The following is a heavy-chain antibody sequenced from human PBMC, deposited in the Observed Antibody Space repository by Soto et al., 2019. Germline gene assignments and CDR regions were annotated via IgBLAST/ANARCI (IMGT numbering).Heavy chain of an antibody. V-gene: IGHV3-30*18. D-gene: IGHD6-13*01. CDR1: GFTFSNYG. Sequence: GGSLRLSCAASGFTFSNYGIHWVRQAPGKGLEWVAVISYDGSSKDYADSVKGRFTISRDNSKDTLYLQMNSLTIEDTAVYYCAKDDGSTWSMFYSYYGVDVWGQGTTVTVSS. CDR3: AKDDGSTWSMFYSYYGVDV. J-gene: IGHJ6*02. CDR2: ISYDGSSK.